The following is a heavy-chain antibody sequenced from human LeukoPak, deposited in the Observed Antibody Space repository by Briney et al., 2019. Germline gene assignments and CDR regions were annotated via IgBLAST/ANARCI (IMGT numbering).Heavy chain of an antibody. J-gene: IGHJ3*02. CDR3: ARGVNYYDSSGPDSGGAFDI. CDR2: INHSGST. CDR1: GGSFSGYY. D-gene: IGHD3-22*01. Sequence: PSETLSLTCAVYGGSFSGYYWSWIRQPPGKGLEWIGEINHSGSTNYNPSLKSRVTISVDTSKNQFSLKLSSVTAADTAVYYCARGVNYYDSSGPDSGGAFDIWGQGTMVTVSS. V-gene: IGHV4-34*01.